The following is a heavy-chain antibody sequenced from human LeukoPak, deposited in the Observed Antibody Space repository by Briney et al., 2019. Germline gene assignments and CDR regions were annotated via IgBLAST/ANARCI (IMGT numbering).Heavy chain of an antibody. CDR2: INTNTGNP. CDR3: ARDWPYYDILTGSANAFDI. J-gene: IGHJ3*02. CDR1: GYTFTSYA. D-gene: IGHD3-9*01. Sequence: ASVKVSCKASGYTFTSYAMNGVRQAPGQGLEWMGWINTNTGNPTYAQGFTGRFVFSLDTSVSTAYLQISSLKAEDTAVYYCARDWPYYDILTGSANAFDIWGQGTMVTVSS. V-gene: IGHV7-4-1*02.